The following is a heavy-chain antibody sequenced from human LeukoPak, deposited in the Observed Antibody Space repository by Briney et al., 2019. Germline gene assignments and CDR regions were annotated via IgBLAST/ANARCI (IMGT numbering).Heavy chain of an antibody. CDR1: GYSFSNYW. CDR3: ARRRWADAFDI. CDR2: IYPGDSDT. D-gene: IGHD4-23*01. V-gene: IGHV5-51*01. Sequence: GESLKISCKGSGYSFSNYWIAWVRQMPGKGLEWIGIIYPGDSDTTYSPSFQGQVTISADKSISTAYPQWSSLKASDTAMYYCARRRWADAFDIRGQGTMVTVSS. J-gene: IGHJ3*02.